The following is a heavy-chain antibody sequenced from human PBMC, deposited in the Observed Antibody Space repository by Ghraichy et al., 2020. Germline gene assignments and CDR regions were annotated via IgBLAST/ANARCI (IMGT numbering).Heavy chain of an antibody. CDR3: ASRWVVSGDFDF. Sequence: GGSLRLSCAASGITLSNYWMNWLRQAPGKGLEWVANIKEDGSTKYNVDSVEGRFTISRDSAKNSLYLQMNNLRVEDTAVYYCASRWVVSGDFDFWGQGTLVTVSS. J-gene: IGHJ4*02. V-gene: IGHV3-7*01. D-gene: IGHD1-26*01. CDR1: GITLSNYW. CDR2: IKEDGSTK.